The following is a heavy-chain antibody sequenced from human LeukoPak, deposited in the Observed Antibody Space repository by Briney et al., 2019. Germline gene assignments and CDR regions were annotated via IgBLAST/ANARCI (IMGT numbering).Heavy chain of an antibody. CDR1: GGSFSGYY. Sequence: SETLSLTCAVYGGSFSGYYWSWIRQPPGKGLEWIGSIYHSGSTNYNPSLKSRVTISVDTSKNQFSLKRSSVTAADTAVYYCARDLAAAGTIDPWGQGTLVTVSS. D-gene: IGHD6-13*01. J-gene: IGHJ5*02. V-gene: IGHV4-34*01. CDR3: ARDLAAAGTIDP. CDR2: IYHSGST.